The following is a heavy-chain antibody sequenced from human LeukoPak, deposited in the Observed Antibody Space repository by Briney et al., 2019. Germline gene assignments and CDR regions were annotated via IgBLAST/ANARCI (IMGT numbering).Heavy chain of an antibody. D-gene: IGHD6-19*01. CDR1: GFTFSGSA. CDR2: IRSKANSYAT. J-gene: IGHJ4*02. CDR3: TRLTAGSIAVAGPFDFDY. V-gene: IGHV3-73*01. Sequence: PGGSLRLSCAASGFTFSGSAMHWVRQASGQGLEWVGRIRSKANSYATAHAASVKGRFTISRDDSKNTAYLQMNSLKTEDTAVYYCTRLTAGSIAVAGPFDFDYWGQGTLVTVSS.